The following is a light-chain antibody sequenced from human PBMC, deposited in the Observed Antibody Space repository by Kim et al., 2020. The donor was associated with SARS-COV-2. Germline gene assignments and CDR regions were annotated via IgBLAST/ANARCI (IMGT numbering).Light chain of an antibody. CDR1: QSLSSTY. CDR2: GAS. V-gene: IGKV3D-7*01. CDR3: QQDYNFPLT. Sequence: EIVMTQSPDTLSLSPGERATRSCRASQSLSSTYLAWYQQKPGQAPRLLIYGASTRATGFPSRFSGSGSGTDFTLTIYSLQPEDFAVYYCQQDYNFPLTFGGGTNV. J-gene: IGKJ4*01.